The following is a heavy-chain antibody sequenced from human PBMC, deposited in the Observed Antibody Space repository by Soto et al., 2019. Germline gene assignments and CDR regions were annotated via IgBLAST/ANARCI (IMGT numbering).Heavy chain of an antibody. CDR3: ATEKTMDV. V-gene: IGHV3-30-3*01. Sequence: SLRLSCAASGLTFSNFAMNWVRQAPGKGLEWVAFIPYDGTNKYYADPVKGRFTISRDNAKNTLYLQMNSLRSEDTGVYYCATEKTMDVWGQGTTVTVSS. CDR2: IPYDGTNK. J-gene: IGHJ6*02. CDR1: GLTFSNFA.